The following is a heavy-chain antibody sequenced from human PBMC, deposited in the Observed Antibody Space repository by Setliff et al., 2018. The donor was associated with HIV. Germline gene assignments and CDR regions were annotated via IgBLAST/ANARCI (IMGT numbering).Heavy chain of an antibody. Sequence: ASVKVSCKASGYTFTSYDINWVRQATGQGLEWMGWMNPNSGNTGYAQKFQGRVTMTTDTSTSTAYMELRSLRSDDTAVYYCARIPRRDGYNWGFDYWGQGTLVTVSS. J-gene: IGHJ4*02. D-gene: IGHD5-12*01. CDR2: MNPNSGNT. V-gene: IGHV1-8*02. CDR1: GYTFTSYD. CDR3: ARIPRRDGYNWGFDY.